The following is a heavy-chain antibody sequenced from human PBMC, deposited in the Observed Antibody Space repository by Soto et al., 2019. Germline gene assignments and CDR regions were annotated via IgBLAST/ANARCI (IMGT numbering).Heavy chain of an antibody. Sequence: EVQLLESGGGLVQPRGSLRLSFAASGFTFSNYVIGWIRQAPGKGLEWFSSISTSIDAMYYADSVQGRFTISLDDSKNMGYLKMHSLRDDVTAVYYSAIDVTVAVRNFDHWGQGTLVTVSS. D-gene: IGHD2-21*02. CDR2: ISTSIDAM. J-gene: IGHJ4*02. V-gene: IGHV3-23*01. CDR3: AIDVTVAVRNFDH. CDR1: GFTFSNYV.